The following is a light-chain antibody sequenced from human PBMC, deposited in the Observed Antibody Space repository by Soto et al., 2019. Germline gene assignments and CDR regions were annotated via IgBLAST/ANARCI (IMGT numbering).Light chain of an antibody. CDR3: ATWDDSLXGHV. CDR2: SNN. CDR1: RSNIGSNT. V-gene: IGLV1-44*01. Sequence: QSVLTQPPSASGTPWQRVTISCSGSRSNIGSNTVSWYQHLPGTAPKLLLYSNNNRPSGVPDRFSGSKSGTSSALAISGLQSEDEADYYCATWDDSLXGHVFGTGTKVTVL. J-gene: IGLJ1*01.